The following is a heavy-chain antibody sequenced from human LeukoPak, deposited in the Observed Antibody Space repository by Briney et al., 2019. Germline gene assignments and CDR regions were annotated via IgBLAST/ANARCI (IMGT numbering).Heavy chain of an antibody. CDR2: ISYDGSNK. Sequence: PGESLRLSCAASGFTFSSYAMHWVRQAPGKGLEWVAVISYDGSNKYYADSVKGRFTISRDNSKNTLYLQMNSLRAEDTAVYYCARGMTTVTTPNWFDPWGQGTLVTVSS. D-gene: IGHD4-17*01. V-gene: IGHV3-30-3*01. CDR1: GFTFSSYA. J-gene: IGHJ5*02. CDR3: ARGMTTVTTPNWFDP.